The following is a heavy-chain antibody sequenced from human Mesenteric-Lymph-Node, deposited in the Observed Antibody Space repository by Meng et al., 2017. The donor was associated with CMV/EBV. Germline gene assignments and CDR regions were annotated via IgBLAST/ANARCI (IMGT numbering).Heavy chain of an antibody. CDR2: ISNTGGST. Sequence: GFTFSSDAMNWGRQAPGKGLEWVSSISNTGGSTYYADSVEGRFTISRDSFKNTLYLQMNSLRAEDTAVYYCAKGIGGYSYGFGGSDYWGQGVPVTV. J-gene: IGHJ4*02. CDR3: AKGIGGYSYGFGGSDY. V-gene: IGHV3-23*01. D-gene: IGHD5-18*01. CDR1: GFTFSSDA.